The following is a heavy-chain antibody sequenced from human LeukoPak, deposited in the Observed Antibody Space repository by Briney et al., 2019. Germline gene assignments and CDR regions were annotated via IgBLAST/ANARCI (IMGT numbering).Heavy chain of an antibody. CDR1: GYTFTSYG. D-gene: IGHD7-27*01. CDR2: ISAYNGNT. V-gene: IGHV1-18*01. Sequence: SVKVSCKASGYTFTSYGLSGVRQAPGQGLEWMGWISAYNGNTNYPQKLQGRVTMTTDTSKSTAYMELRGLRSDDTAVYYCARALSLDWGDDYWGQGTLVTVSS. CDR3: ARALSLDWGDDY. J-gene: IGHJ4*02.